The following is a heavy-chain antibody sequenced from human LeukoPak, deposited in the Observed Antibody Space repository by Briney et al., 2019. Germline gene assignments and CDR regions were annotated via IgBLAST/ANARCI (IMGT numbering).Heavy chain of an antibody. CDR1: GGSLSYYY. D-gene: IGHD2-2*01. V-gene: IGHV4-59*01. CDR2: IYYSGST. Sequence: PSETLSLTCTVYGGSLSYYYWSWIRQPPGKGLEWIGYIYYSGSTNYNPSLKSRVTISVDTSKNQFSLNLTSVTTADTAVYYCARVSCSSTSCPRRDALDVWGQGTMVTVSS. J-gene: IGHJ3*01. CDR3: ARVSCSSTSCPRRDALDV.